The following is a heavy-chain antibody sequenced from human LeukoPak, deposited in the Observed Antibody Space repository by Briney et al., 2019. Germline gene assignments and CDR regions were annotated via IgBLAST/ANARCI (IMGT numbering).Heavy chain of an antibody. J-gene: IGHJ4*02. CDR3: ARRLYYYDSSGYYGDYFDY. CDR1: GYTFTSYG. Sequence: ASVKVSCKASGYTFTSYGISWVRQAPGQGLEWMGWISAYNGNTNYAQKLQGRVTMTTDTSTSTAYMELRSLRSDDTAVYYCARRLYYYDSSGYYGDYFDYWGQGTLVTVSS. V-gene: IGHV1-18*01. CDR2: ISAYNGNT. D-gene: IGHD3-22*01.